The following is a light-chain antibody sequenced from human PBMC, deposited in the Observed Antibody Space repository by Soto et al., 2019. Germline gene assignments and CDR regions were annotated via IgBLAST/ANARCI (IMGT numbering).Light chain of an antibody. CDR2: GAS. Sequence: EVVLTQSPGTLSLSPGERATLSCRASQSVAANYLAWFQQRPGQAPRLLIYGASSRATGIPDRFSGSGSGPDFTLSISRLEPEDFAVYYCQYGSSHVTLGPGTKVDIK. V-gene: IGKV3-20*01. J-gene: IGKJ3*01. CDR3: QYGSSHVT. CDR1: QSVAANY.